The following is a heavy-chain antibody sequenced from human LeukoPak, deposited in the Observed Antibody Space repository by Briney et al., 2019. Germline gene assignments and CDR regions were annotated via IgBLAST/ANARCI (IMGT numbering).Heavy chain of an antibody. CDR3: VRAAPRDCSPASCSLFDT. CDR2: IMIGGDGK. J-gene: IGHJ4*02. CDR1: GFTFNNYA. Sequence: GGSLRLSCAGSGFTFNNYAMSWVRRAPRKGLEWVSTIMIGGDGKHYADSVKGRFTISRDRSESTLYLQMNGLRADDTAVYYCVRAAPRDCSPASCSLFDTWGQGTLVTVSS. D-gene: IGHD2-2*01. V-gene: IGHV3-23*01.